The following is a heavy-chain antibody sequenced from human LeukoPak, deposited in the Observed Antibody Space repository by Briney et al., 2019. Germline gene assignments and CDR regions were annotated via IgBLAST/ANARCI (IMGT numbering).Heavy chain of an antibody. CDR2: IYHSGST. CDR3: ARGEYYYDSSGYYYGVPCFDY. Sequence: SQTLSLTCAVSGGSISSGGYSWSWIRQPPGKGLEWIGYIYHSGSTYYNPSLKSRVTISVDRSKNQFSLKLSSVTAADTAVYYCARGEYYYDSSGYYYGVPCFDYWGQGTLVTVSS. D-gene: IGHD3-22*01. V-gene: IGHV4-30-2*01. J-gene: IGHJ4*02. CDR1: GGSISSGGYS.